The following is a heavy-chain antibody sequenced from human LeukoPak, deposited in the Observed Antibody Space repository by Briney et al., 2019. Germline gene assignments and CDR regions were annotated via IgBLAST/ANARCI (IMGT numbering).Heavy chain of an antibody. CDR1: GFTVSSNY. J-gene: IGHJ4*02. CDR2: ISGSGSII. Sequence: GGSLRLSCAASGFTVSSNYMSWVRQAPGKGLEWVSYISGSGSIIYYADSVKGRFTISRDNAKNSLYVQVNSLRVEDTAVYYCARGLGYWGQGTLITVSS. D-gene: IGHD3-16*01. V-gene: IGHV3-11*04. CDR3: ARGLGY.